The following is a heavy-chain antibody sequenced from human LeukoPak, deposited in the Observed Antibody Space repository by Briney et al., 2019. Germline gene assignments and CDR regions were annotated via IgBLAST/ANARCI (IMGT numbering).Heavy chain of an antibody. D-gene: IGHD2-15*01. CDR1: GGSISSYY. J-gene: IGHJ3*02. CDR3: ARDGAILDAFDI. V-gene: IGHV4-59*01. CDR2: IYYSGST. Sequence: SQTLSLTCTVSGGSISSYYWSWIRQPPGKGLEWIGYIYYSGSTNYNPSLKSRVTISVDTSKNQFSLKLSSVTAADTAVYYCARDGAILDAFDIWGQGTMVTVSS.